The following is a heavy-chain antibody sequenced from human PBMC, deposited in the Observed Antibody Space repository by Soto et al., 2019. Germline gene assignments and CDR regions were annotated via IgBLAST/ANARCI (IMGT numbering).Heavy chain of an antibody. Sequence: EVQLLESGGGLVQPGGSLRLSCAASGFTFSSYAMSWVRQAPGKGLEWISAISGSGGGTDFADSVKGRFTISRANSKNTLHLQMNSLRAEDTAVYYCAKDRRYDYSWVSWNYWGQETLVTVSS. D-gene: IGHD3-16*01. V-gene: IGHV3-23*01. CDR1: GFTFSSYA. CDR2: ISGSGGGT. CDR3: AKDRRYDYSWVSWNY. J-gene: IGHJ4*02.